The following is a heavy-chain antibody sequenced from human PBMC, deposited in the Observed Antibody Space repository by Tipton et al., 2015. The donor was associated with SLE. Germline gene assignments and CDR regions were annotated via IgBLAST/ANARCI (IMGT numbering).Heavy chain of an antibody. CDR3: AREGRDPYDYCYMGV. CDR2: IFYNENT. CDR1: GGSISSSRYY. Sequence: TLSLTCTVSGGSISSSRYYWGWLRPPPGKGLVWIGRIFYNENTYYNPSLLSRVTISLDTSKNQYSLKLSSVTAADTAVYYCAREGRDPYDYCYMGVWGKGTTVTVSS. V-gene: IGHV4-39*07. J-gene: IGHJ6*03.